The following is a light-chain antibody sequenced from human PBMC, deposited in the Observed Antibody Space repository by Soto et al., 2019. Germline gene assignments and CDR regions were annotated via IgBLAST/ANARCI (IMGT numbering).Light chain of an antibody. CDR1: SSDVWSYNL. Sequence: QSALTQPASVSGSPGQSITISCTGTSSDVWSYNLVSWYQQHPGKAPKLMIYEGSKRPSGVSNRFSGSKSGNTASLTISALQAEDEADYYCCTYAGSSTLLYVFGTGTKVTVL. CDR2: EGS. J-gene: IGLJ1*01. CDR3: CTYAGSSTLLYV. V-gene: IGLV2-23*03.